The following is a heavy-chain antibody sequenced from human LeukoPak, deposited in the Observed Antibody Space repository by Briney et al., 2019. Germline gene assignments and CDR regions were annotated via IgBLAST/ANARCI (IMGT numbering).Heavy chain of an antibody. CDR3: TRGFDGITIFGVVNTFDY. J-gene: IGHJ4*02. Sequence: ASVKVSCKASGYTFTSYYMHWVRQAPGQGLEWMGIINPSGGSTSYAQKFQGRVTMTRDTSTSTVYMELSSLRSEDTAVYYCTRGFDGITIFGVVNTFDYWGQGTLVTVSS. D-gene: IGHD3-3*01. CDR2: INPSGGST. V-gene: IGHV1-46*01. CDR1: GYTFTSYY.